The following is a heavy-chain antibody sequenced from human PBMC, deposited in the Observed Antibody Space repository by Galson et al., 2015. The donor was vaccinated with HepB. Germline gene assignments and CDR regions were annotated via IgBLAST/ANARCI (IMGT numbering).Heavy chain of an antibody. V-gene: IGHV3-11*06. J-gene: IGHJ5*02. CDR3: ARDPGGCSGDCSGGSCYECRFDP. CDR1: GFTFSDYY. CDR2: ISSSSSYT. Sequence: SLRLSCAASGFTFSDYYMCWIRQAPGKGLEWVSYISSSSSYTNYADSVKGRFTISRDNAKNSLYLQMNSLRAEDTAVYYCARDPGGCSGDCSGGSCYECRFDPWGQGTLVTVSS. D-gene: IGHD2-15*01.